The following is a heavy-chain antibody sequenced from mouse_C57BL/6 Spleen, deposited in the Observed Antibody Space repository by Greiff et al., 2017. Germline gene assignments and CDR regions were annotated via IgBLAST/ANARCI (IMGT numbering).Heavy chain of an antibody. CDR1: GYSFTDYN. J-gene: IGHJ4*01. Sequence: EVKLQESGPELVKPGASVKISCKASGYSFTDYNMNWVKQSNGKSLEWIGVINPNYGTTSYNQKFKGKATLTVDQSSSTAYMQRNSLTSEDSAVYYCARGDYYGSYAMDYWGQGTSVTVSS. CDR3: ARGDYYGSYAMDY. V-gene: IGHV1-39*01. CDR2: INPNYGTT. D-gene: IGHD1-1*01.